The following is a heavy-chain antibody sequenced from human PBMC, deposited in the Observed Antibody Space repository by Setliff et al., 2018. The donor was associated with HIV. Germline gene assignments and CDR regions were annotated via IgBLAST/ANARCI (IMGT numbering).Heavy chain of an antibody. D-gene: IGHD6-19*01. J-gene: IGHJ4*02. CDR2: IGGSGGST. CDR3: AKSASWDLRGWLH. Sequence: GGSLRLSCAASGFTFSSHAMSWVRQAPGKGLEWVSSIGGSGGSTYYADSVKGRFTMSRDYSKNTIYLQMSSLRAEDSAVYYCAKSASWDLRGWLHWGQGTLVTVSS. V-gene: IGHV3-23*01. CDR1: GFTFSSHA.